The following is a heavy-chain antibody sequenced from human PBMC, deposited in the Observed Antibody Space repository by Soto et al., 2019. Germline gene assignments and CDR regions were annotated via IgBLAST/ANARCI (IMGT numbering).Heavy chain of an antibody. CDR2: ITSGGSLI. D-gene: IGHD2-8*01. CDR3: ARLGVRSRGYYYAMDV. Sequence: QVQLVESGGGLVKPGGSLRLSCVTSGFTFSDYYMSWVRQAPGKGLEFVSYITSGGSLIDYADSVKGRFTVSRDNTRNLLFLQMNSLRVEDTAVYYCARLGVRSRGYYYAMDVWGQGTTVTVSS. CDR1: GFTFSDYY. V-gene: IGHV3-11*01. J-gene: IGHJ6*02.